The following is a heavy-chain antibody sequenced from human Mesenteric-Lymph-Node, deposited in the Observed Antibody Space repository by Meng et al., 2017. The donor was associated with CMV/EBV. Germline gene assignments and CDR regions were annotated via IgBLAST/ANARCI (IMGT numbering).Heavy chain of an antibody. J-gene: IGHJ4*02. CDR1: GGSFSGYY. CDR2: IQHSGIT. CDR3: ARGSSYDIFTGYFDY. D-gene: IGHD3-9*01. Sequence: VLVTEGGEALWTRWENLSVTSACCGGSFSGYYWNRIRQSPEKGLEWIGEIQHSGITTYNPSFTCRIILSVDTSTHQFSLNLSSVSAADTAVYYCARGSSYDIFTGYFDYWGQRALVTVSS. V-gene: IGHV4-34*01.